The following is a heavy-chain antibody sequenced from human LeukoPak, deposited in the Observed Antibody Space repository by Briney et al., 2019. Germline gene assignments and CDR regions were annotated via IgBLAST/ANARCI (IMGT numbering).Heavy chain of an antibody. CDR2: INPNSGGT. D-gene: IGHD6-13*01. CDR3: ARGARIAAAGKYYFDY. Sequence: ASVKVSRKASGYTFTGYYMHWVRQAPGQGLEWMGRINPNSGGTNYAQKFQGRVTMTRDTSISTAYMELSRLRSDDTAVYYCARGARIAAAGKYYFDYWGQGTLVTVSS. V-gene: IGHV1-2*06. CDR1: GYTFTGYY. J-gene: IGHJ4*02.